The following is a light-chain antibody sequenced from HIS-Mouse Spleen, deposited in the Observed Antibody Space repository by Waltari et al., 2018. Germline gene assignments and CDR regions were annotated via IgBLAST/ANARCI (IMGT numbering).Light chain of an antibody. Sequence: IVMTQSPATLSVSPGERATLPCRASQSVSSNLAWYQQKPGQAPRLLIYGASIRATGIPARFSGSGSGTEFTLTISILQSEDFAVYYCQQYNNWPPWTFGQGTKVEIK. CDR3: QQYNNWPPWT. J-gene: IGKJ1*01. CDR2: GAS. V-gene: IGKV3D-15*03. CDR1: QSVSSN.